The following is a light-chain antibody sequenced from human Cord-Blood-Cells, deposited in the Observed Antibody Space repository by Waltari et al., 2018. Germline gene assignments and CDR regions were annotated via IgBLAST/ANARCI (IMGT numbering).Light chain of an antibody. J-gene: IGLJ3*02. CDR2: GNS. Sequence: QSVLTQPPSVSGAPGQRVTIPCTGSSSNIGAGYDVHWYQQLPGTAPKLLIYGNSNRPSGVPDRVSGSKSGTSASLAITGLQAEDEADYYCQSYDSSLSGSWVFGGGTKLTVL. CDR1: SSNIGAGYD. CDR3: QSYDSSLSGSWV. V-gene: IGLV1-40*01.